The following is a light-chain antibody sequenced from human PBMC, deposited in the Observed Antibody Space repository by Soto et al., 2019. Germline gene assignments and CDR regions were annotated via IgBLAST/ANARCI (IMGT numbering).Light chain of an antibody. CDR3: QRYDISPFP. CDR1: QSVSSTY. J-gene: IGKJ2*01. Sequence: EIVLTQSPGTLSFSPGERATLSCRASQSVSSTYLAWYQQTPGQAPRLLIYGASSRATGIPDRFSGSGSGTDFTLTISRLEREDFAVYYCQRYDISPFPFGQGTKLEIK. CDR2: GAS. V-gene: IGKV3-20*01.